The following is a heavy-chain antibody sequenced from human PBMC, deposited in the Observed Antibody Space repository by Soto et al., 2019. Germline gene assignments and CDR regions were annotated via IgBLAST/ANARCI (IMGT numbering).Heavy chain of an antibody. CDR2: ISYDGSNK. V-gene: IGHV3-30-3*01. J-gene: IGHJ4*02. CDR3: ARGGDYDFWSGYPAPDY. CDR1: GFTFSSYA. Sequence: PGGSLRLSCAASGFTFSSYAMHWVRQAPGKGLEWVAVISYDGSNKYYADSVKGRFTISRDNSKNTLYLQMSSLRAEDTAVYYCARGGDYDFWSGYPAPDYWGQGTLVTVSS. D-gene: IGHD3-3*01.